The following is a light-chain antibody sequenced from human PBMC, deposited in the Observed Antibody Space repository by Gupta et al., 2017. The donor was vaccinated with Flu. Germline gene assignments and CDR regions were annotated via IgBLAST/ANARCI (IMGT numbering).Light chain of an antibody. V-gene: IGLV1-44*01. J-gene: IGLJ3*02. CDR1: SPNIGSNT. CDR2: GNS. Sequence: QSVLTQPPSASGTPGQRVTISCSGSSPNIGSNTVNWYKQLPGTAPKLLIYGNSQRPSGVPDRFSGSKSGTSASLAISGLQSEDEADYYCAAWDDSLSGGVFGGGTKLTVL. CDR3: AAWDDSLSGGV.